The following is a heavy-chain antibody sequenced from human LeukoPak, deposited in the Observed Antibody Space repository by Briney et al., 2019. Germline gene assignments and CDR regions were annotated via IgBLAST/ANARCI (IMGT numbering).Heavy chain of an antibody. J-gene: IGHJ4*02. CDR2: INPYNGNR. D-gene: IGHD3-10*01. Sequence: ASVKVSCKTSGYRFITFGINWVRQAPGQGLEWTGWINPYNGNRYYAKKFQDRFNMTTDTSTSTVYLELQTLTPDDTAIYYCARFQASEFRGFDHWGQGTLITVSS. V-gene: IGHV1-18*01. CDR1: GYRFITFG. CDR3: ARFQASEFRGFDH.